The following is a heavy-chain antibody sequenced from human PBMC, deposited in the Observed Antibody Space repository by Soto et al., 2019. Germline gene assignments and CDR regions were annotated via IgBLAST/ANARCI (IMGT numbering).Heavy chain of an antibody. J-gene: IGHJ4*02. V-gene: IGHV3-21*01. CDR1: GFTFSSYS. Sequence: GGSLRLSCAASGFTFSSYSMNWVRQAPGKGPEWVSSISSSSSYIYYADSVKGRFTISRDNAKNSLYLQMNSLRAEDTAVYYCARDLVQLWFDYWGQGTLVTVSS. D-gene: IGHD5-18*01. CDR3: ARDLVQLWFDY. CDR2: ISSSSSYI.